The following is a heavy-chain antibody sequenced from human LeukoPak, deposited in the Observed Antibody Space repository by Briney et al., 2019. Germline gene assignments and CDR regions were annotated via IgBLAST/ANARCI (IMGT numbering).Heavy chain of an antibody. V-gene: IGHV4-39*01. Sequence: PSETLSLTCTVSGGSISSSSYYWGWIRQPPGKGLEWIGSIYYSGSTYYNPSLKRRVTISVDTSKNQFSLKLSSVTAADTAVYYCARHVGDLMVRGVNNWFDPWGQGTLVTVSS. CDR3: ARHVGDLMVRGVNNWFDP. J-gene: IGHJ5*02. CDR2: IYYSGST. CDR1: GGSISSSSYY. D-gene: IGHD3-10*01.